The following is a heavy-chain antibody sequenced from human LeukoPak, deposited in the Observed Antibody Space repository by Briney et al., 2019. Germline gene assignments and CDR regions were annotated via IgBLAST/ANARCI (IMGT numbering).Heavy chain of an antibody. J-gene: IGHJ4*02. CDR2: IIPIFGTA. Sequence: ASVKVSCKASGGTFSSYAISWVRQAPGQGLEWMGGIIPIFGTANYAQKFQGRVTITADESTSTAYMELSSLRSEDTVVYYCARDGGKYCSSTSCYGPDYWGQGTLVTVSS. CDR1: GGTFSSYA. V-gene: IGHV1-69*13. D-gene: IGHD2-2*01. CDR3: ARDGGKYCSSTSCYGPDY.